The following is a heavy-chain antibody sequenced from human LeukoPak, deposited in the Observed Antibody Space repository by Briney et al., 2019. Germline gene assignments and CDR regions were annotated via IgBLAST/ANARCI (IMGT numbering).Heavy chain of an antibody. D-gene: IGHD5-18*01. V-gene: IGHV4-59*01. CDR3: ASGPGCGYNFES. Sequence: ASETLSLTCTVSGGSISSYYWSWIRQPPGKGLEWIGYIHYSESANYNPSLESRVAISLDTSKNQFSLRLSSVTAADTAVYYCASGPGCGYNFESWGQGTLVTVSS. J-gene: IGHJ4*02. CDR2: IHYSESA. CDR1: GGSISSYY.